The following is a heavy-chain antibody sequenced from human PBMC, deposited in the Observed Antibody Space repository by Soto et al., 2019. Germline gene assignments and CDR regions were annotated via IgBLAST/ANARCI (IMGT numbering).Heavy chain of an antibody. CDR2: LIDSGDRT. CDR1: GFTFSSYA. Sequence: GGSLRLSCAASGFTFSSYAMSWVRQVPGKRLEWVSGLIDSGDRTYYADSVKGRFTISRDNSNNTLYLQMNSLRVEDTAIYYWAKAYSSSWFFDYWGQGTLVTVSS. D-gene: IGHD6-13*01. J-gene: IGHJ4*02. V-gene: IGHV3-23*01. CDR3: AKAYSSSWFFDY.